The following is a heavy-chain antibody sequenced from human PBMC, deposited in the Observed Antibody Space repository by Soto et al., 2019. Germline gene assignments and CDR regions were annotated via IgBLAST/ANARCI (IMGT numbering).Heavy chain of an antibody. CDR2: IRSKANSYAT. D-gene: IGHD1-26*01. J-gene: IGHJ4*02. CDR3: TSSQWELLDS. V-gene: IGHV3-73*01. Sequence: GSLRLSCAASGFTFSGSAMHWVRQASGKGLEWVGRIRSKANSYATAYAASVKGRFTISRDDSKNTAYLQMNSLKTEDTAVYYCTSSQWELLDSWGQGTLVTVSS. CDR1: GFTFSGSA.